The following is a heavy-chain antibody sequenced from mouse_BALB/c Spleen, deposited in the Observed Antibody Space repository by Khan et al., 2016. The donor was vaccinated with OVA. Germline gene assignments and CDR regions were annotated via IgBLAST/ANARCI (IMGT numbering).Heavy chain of an antibody. J-gene: IGHJ3*01. CDR3: SRSPYGNFAY. Sequence: EVQLVESGGALVKPGGSLKLSCAASGFTFSTYAMSWVRQTPEKRLEWVATINSDGDYTYYPDSVTGRFTISRDNATNTLYLQMSSLRSEDTAMYYGSRSPYGNFAYWGQGTLVTVAA. V-gene: IGHV5-9-3*01. CDR1: GFTFSTYA. CDR2: INSDGDYT. D-gene: IGHD2-1*01.